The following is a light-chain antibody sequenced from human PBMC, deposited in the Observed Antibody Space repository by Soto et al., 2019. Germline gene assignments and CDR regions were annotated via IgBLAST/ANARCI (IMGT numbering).Light chain of an antibody. CDR2: DAS. J-gene: IGKJ1*01. V-gene: IGKV3-11*01. CDR1: QSVRSS. Sequence: EIVLTQSPATLSLSPGERATLSCRASQSVRSSLVWYQQQPGQAPRLLIYDASNRATGIPARFSGSGSGTDFTLTISSLEPKDFSVYYCQQRSNWPGTFGQGTKVEIK. CDR3: QQRSNWPGT.